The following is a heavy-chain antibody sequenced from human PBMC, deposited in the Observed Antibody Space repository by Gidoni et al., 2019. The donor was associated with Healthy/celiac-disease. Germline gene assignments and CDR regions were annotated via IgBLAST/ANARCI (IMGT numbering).Heavy chain of an antibody. J-gene: IGHJ4*02. V-gene: IGHV3-30*18. CDR1: CFAFSRYG. CDR2: ISYDGSNK. Sequence: QVHLVESGGGVLQPGRSLRLSCAASCFAFSRYGMPGVRQAPGKGLEWVAVISYDGSNKYYADSVKVRFTISRDNSKNTLYLQMNSLRAEDTAVYYCAKDYARIVGAQRLDYWGQGTLVTVSS. CDR3: AKDYARIVGAQRLDY. D-gene: IGHD1-26*01.